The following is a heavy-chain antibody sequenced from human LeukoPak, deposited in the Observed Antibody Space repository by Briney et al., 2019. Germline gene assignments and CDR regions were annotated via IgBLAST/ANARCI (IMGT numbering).Heavy chain of an antibody. Sequence: SETLSLTCSVSGSSISNYYWSWIRQSPGKGLEWIGYIYSTGSTDCNPSLKSRVTISVETSKNQFSLRLSSVTAADTAVYFCARHEGLARPFDYWGQGTLVPVSS. CDR1: GSSISNYY. J-gene: IGHJ4*02. CDR3: ARHEGLARPFDY. CDR2: IYSTGST. D-gene: IGHD6-19*01. V-gene: IGHV4-59*08.